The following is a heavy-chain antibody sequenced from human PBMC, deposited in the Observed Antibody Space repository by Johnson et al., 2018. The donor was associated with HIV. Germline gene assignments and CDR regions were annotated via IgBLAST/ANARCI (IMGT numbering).Heavy chain of an antibody. CDR3: ARSPGKDYGGNSGGFTV. Sequence: SLRLSCAASGFTVSSNYMSWVRQAPGKGLEWVSRINSDGSSTSYADSVKGRFTISRDNAKNSLYLQMNSLRAEDTAVYYCARSPGKDYGGNSGGFTVWGQGTMVTVSS. CDR1: GFTVSSNY. J-gene: IGHJ3*01. D-gene: IGHD4-23*01. V-gene: IGHV3-74*01. CDR2: INSDGSST.